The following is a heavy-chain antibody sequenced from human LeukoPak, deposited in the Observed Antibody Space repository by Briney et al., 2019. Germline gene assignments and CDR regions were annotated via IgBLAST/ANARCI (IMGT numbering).Heavy chain of an antibody. D-gene: IGHD3-10*01. CDR3: ARLLWFGELPPLRWFDP. CDR2: IYHSGST. J-gene: IGHJ5*02. Sequence: SETLSLTCTVSGYSISSGYYWGWIRQPPGKGLEWIGSIYHSGSTYYNPSLKSRVTISVDTSKNQFSLKLSSVTAADTAVYYCARLLWFGELPPLRWFDPWGQGTLVTVSS. CDR1: GYSISSGYY. V-gene: IGHV4-38-2*02.